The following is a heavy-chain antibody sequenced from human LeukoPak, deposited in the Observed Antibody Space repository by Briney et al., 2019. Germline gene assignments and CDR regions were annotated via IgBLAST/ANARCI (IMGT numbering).Heavy chain of an antibody. Sequence: GASVKVSCKASGGTFSSYAISWVRQAPGQGLEWMGGIIPIFGTANYAQKFQGRVTITTDESTSTAYMELSSLRSEDTAVYYCARVKVESYYAFDIWGQGTMVTVSS. CDR2: IIPIFGTA. D-gene: IGHD1-26*01. CDR3: ARVKVESYYAFDI. CDR1: GGTFSSYA. V-gene: IGHV1-69*05. J-gene: IGHJ3*02.